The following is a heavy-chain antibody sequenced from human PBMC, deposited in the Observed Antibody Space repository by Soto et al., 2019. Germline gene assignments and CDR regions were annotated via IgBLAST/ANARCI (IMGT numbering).Heavy chain of an antibody. D-gene: IGHD4-17*01. Sequence: EVQLLESGGGLVQPGGSLRLSCAASGFTFSNYAMSWVRQAPGKGLEWVSAVHGGGVTTFYADSMKGRFTISRDNSKNTLSLEMISLRAEDTAVYYCTRLRTITTGASDYWGQGTLVTVSS. J-gene: IGHJ4*02. V-gene: IGHV3-23*01. CDR2: VHGGGVTT. CDR1: GFTFSNYA. CDR3: TRLRTITTGASDY.